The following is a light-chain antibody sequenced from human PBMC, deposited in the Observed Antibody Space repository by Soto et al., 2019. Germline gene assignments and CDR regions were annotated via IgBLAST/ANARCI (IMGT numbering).Light chain of an antibody. CDR3: QQRHMWPIT. CDR1: QNISNY. Sequence: EIVLTQSPATLSLSPGERATLSCRASQNISNYLIWYQQKPGQSPRLLIYDAYNRATGIPPRFSGSGSGTDFTLTISSLEPEDSAVYYCQQRHMWPITFGQGTRLEIK. J-gene: IGKJ5*01. V-gene: IGKV3-11*01. CDR2: DAY.